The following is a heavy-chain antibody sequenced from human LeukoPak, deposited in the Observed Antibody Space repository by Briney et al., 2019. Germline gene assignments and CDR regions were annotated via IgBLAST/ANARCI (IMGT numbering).Heavy chain of an antibody. J-gene: IGHJ4*02. V-gene: IGHV3-7*01. CDR2: IKQDGSEK. CDR1: GFIFSSYW. CDR3: TRAQED. Sequence: GGSLRLSCAASGFIFSSYWMHWVRQAPGKGLEWVANIKQDGSEKYYVDSVKGRFTISRDNAKNSLYLQMISLRAEDTAVYYCTRAQEDWGQGTLVTVSS.